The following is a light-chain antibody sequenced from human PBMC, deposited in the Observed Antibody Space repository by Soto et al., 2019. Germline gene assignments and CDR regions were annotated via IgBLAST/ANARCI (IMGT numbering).Light chain of an antibody. V-gene: IGLV4-69*01. J-gene: IGLJ1*01. CDR1: SGHSNYA. CDR3: QTWGPGLYV. Sequence: QLVLTQSPSASASLGASVKLTCTLSSGHSNYAVAWHQQQPEKGPRYLMRLNTDGSHTKGDGIPDRFSGSSSGAERYLTISSLQSEDEADYYCQTWGPGLYVFGAGTKLTVL. CDR2: LNTDGSH.